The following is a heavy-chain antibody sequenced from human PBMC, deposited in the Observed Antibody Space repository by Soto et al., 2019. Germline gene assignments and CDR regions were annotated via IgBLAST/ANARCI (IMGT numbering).Heavy chain of an antibody. J-gene: IGHJ3*02. V-gene: IGHV1-18*01. CDR1: GYSFTSYG. Sequence: ASVKVSCKASGYSFTSYGISWVRQAPGQGLEWMGWISAYNGNTNYAQKLQGRVTMTTDTSTSTAYMELRSLRFDDTAVYYCATSLKSGYCSSTSCYDAFDIWGQGTMVTVSS. D-gene: IGHD2-2*01. CDR2: ISAYNGNT. CDR3: ATSLKSGYCSSTSCYDAFDI.